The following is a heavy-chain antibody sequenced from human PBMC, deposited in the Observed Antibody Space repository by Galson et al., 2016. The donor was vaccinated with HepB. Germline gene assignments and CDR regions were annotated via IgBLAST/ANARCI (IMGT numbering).Heavy chain of an antibody. CDR1: GFTFSSYA. D-gene: IGHD6-19*01. CDR2: ISVVDDDT. Sequence: SLRLSCAASGFTFSSYAMSWVRQAPGKGLEWVSAISVVDDDTYYADSAKGRFTISRGNSRTTLYLQMNSLRAEDTALYYCAKDIQQWLVRGNDAFDIWGQGTMVTVSS. V-gene: IGHV3-23*01. J-gene: IGHJ3*02. CDR3: AKDIQQWLVRGNDAFDI.